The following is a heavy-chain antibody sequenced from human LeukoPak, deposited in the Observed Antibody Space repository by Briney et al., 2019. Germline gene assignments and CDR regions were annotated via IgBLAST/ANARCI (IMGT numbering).Heavy chain of an antibody. CDR3: ARDSGRLRTHYYYYYMDV. D-gene: IGHD3-3*01. CDR1: GYTFTSYD. J-gene: IGHJ6*03. V-gene: IGHV1-46*01. Sequence: ASVKVSCKASGYTFTSYDINWVRQAPGQGLEWMGIINPSGGSTSYAQKFQGRVTMTRDMSTSTVYMELSSLRSEDTAVYYCARDSGRLRTHYYYYYMDVWGKGTTVTVSS. CDR2: INPSGGST.